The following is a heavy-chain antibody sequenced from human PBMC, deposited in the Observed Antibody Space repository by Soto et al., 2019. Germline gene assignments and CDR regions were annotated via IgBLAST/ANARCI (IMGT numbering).Heavy chain of an antibody. CDR2: IYWDDDK. J-gene: IGHJ4*02. D-gene: IGHD3-3*01. Sequence: QITLNESGPTVVRPTETLTLTCRFSGFSLTTSGVGVGWVRQSPGKAPEWLALIYWDDDKRYSESLKSRLTITEDTSKNQVVLTVANLDLTDTATYYCAHRVLRTVFGLVTTTAIYFDFWGQGTPVAVSS. CDR1: GFSLTTSGVG. V-gene: IGHV2-5*02. CDR3: AHRVLRTVFGLVTTTAIYFDF.